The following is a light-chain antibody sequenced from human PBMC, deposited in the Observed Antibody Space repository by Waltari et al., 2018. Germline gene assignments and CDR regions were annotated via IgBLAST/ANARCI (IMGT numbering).Light chain of an antibody. CDR2: DVS. V-gene: IGKV6-21*01. J-gene: IGKJ2*01. Sequence: EIVLTQSPDFQSVTPKEKVTITCRASQSIGSSLHWYQQKPGQSPKLLIKDVSQSFSGVPSRFSGSGSGTDCTLTISGLEAEDAATYYCHQSNSIPYTFGQGTKLEIK. CDR3: HQSNSIPYT. CDR1: QSIGSS.